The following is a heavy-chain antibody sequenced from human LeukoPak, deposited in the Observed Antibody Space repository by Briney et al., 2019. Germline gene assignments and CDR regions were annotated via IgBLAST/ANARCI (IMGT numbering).Heavy chain of an antibody. J-gene: IGHJ4*02. Sequence: SETLSLTCTVSGGSISSYYWSWIWQPPGKGLEWIGYIYYSGSTNYNPSLKSRVTISVDTSKNQFSLKLSSVTAADTAVYYCARDNGSGHDYWGQGTLVIVSS. CDR3: ARDNGSGHDY. CDR2: IYYSGST. V-gene: IGHV4-59*01. D-gene: IGHD3-10*01. CDR1: GGSISSYY.